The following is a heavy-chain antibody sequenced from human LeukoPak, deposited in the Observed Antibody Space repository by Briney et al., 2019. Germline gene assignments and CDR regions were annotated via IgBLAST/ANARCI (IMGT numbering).Heavy chain of an antibody. CDR3: ARGLGYSSSPDFDY. V-gene: IGHV1-8*03. CDR2: MNPNSGNT. CDR1: GYTFTSYA. D-gene: IGHD6-13*01. J-gene: IGHJ4*02. Sequence: VASVKVSCKASGYTFTSYAMNWVRQAPGQGLEWMGWMNPNSGNTGYAQKFQGRVTITRNTSISTAYMELSSLRSEDTAVYYCARGLGYSSSPDFDYWGQGTLVTVSS.